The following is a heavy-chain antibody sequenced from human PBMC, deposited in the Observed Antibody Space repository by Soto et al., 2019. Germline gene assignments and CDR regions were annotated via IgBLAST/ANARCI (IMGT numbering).Heavy chain of an antibody. J-gene: IGHJ6*02. V-gene: IGHV1-18*01. CDR3: AREGAGLYYYYYGMDV. D-gene: IGHD6-19*01. CDR2: ISVYNGNT. Sequence: QVQLVQSGAEVKTPGASVKVSCKASGYTFTKYAISWMRQAPGQGLEWIGWISVYNGNTKYAENLQGRVTVTTDTSTTTVYMELRSLRSDDTAVYYCAREGAGLYYYYYGMDVWGQGTTVTGPS. CDR1: GYTFTKYA.